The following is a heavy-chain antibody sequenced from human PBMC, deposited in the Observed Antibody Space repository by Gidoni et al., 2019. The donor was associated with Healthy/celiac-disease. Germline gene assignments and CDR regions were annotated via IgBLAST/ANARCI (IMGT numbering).Heavy chain of an antibody. CDR3: ARDMSRLRPPYYYYYGMDV. D-gene: IGHD5-12*01. J-gene: IGHJ6*02. V-gene: IGHV3-7*01. CDR1: GCTVRSDG. Sequence: EVKLVESGGGWVQPGGSRRRSGAASGCTVRSDGMSWVRPAPGKGLAWVANIKQVGSDNSYVASVKCRFTISRDNAKHSLYLQMNSLRAEDTAVYYCARDMSRLRPPYYYYYGMDVWGQGTTVTVSS. CDR2: IKQVGSDN.